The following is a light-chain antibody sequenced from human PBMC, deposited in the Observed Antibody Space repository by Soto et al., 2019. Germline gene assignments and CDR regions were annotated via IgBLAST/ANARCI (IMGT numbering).Light chain of an antibody. V-gene: IGKV3-15*01. Sequence: EIVMTQSPATLPVSPGERATLSCRASQSVSSNLAWYQQKPGQAPRLLIYGASTRATGIPARFSGSGSGTEFTLTISSLQSEDVAVYYCQQYNNWPPWTFGQGTKVEI. CDR3: QQYNNWPPWT. J-gene: IGKJ1*01. CDR1: QSVSSN. CDR2: GAS.